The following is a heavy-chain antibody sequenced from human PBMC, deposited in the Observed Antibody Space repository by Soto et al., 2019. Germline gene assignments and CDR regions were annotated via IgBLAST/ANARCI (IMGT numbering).Heavy chain of an antibody. D-gene: IGHD5-12*01. CDR1: GYTFITNV. J-gene: IGHJ4*02. V-gene: IGHV1-18*01. CDR3: GRVSGSGYYSWGY. Sequence: QVQLVQSGAEVKKPGASVKVSCKASGYTFITNVISWGRQAPGQGLEWMGWISTYNGNTNYAQKLQGRVTMTTDTSTSTAYMELRSLRSDDTAVYYCGRVSGSGYYSWGYWGQGTLVTVSS. CDR2: ISTYNGNT.